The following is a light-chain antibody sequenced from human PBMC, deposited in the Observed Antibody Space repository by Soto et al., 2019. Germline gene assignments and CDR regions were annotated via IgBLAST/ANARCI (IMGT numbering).Light chain of an antibody. J-gene: IGLJ2*01. Sequence: QLVLTQSPSASASLGASVKLTCTLSSGHGNYVIAWHQQQPEKGPRYLMKVKSDGSHSKGDGIPDRFSGSSSGAERYLAISSLQSEDEADYYCPTWDTGNVVFGGGTKLSVL. CDR2: VKSDGSH. CDR3: PTWDTGNVV. CDR1: SGHGNYV. V-gene: IGLV4-69*01.